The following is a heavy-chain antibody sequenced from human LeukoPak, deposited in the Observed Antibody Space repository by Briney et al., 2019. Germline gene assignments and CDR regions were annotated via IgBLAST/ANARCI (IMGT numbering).Heavy chain of an antibody. CDR2: ISVYNGKT. V-gene: IGHV1-18*01. J-gene: IGHJ4*02. D-gene: IGHD4-23*01. Sequence: ASVKVSCKASGYTFTSYDINWVRHAPGQGLQWMGWISVYNGKTNYGPLQGRVTMTTDTSTGTAYMELRNLKAEDTAMYYCARHMTTVVTSLDYWGQGTLVTVSS. CDR3: ARHMTTVVTSLDY. CDR1: GYTFTSYD.